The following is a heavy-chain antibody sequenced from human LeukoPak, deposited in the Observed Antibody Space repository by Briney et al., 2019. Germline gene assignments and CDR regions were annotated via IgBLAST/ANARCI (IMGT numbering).Heavy chain of an antibody. Sequence: GGSLRLSCAASGVTVRSNYMNWVRQAPGKGLEWVALIFSGNSTYYADSVKGRFTISRDNSKNTLFLQMNSLRVEDTAVYYRAREGAGGFDIWGQGTMVTVSS. J-gene: IGHJ3*02. CDR3: AREGAGGFDI. D-gene: IGHD3-16*01. V-gene: IGHV3-53*01. CDR1: GVTVRSNY. CDR2: IFSGNST.